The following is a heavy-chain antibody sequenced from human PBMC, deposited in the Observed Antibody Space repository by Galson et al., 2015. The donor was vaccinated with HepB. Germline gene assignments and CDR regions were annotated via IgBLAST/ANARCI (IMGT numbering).Heavy chain of an antibody. CDR3: AILPFGYYYGSGSPTHIDY. Sequence: SLRLSCAASGFTFSSYGMHWVRQAPGKGLEWVAVISYDGSNKYYADSVKGRFTISRDNSKNTLYLQMNSLRAEDTAVYYCAILPFGYYYGSGSPTHIDYWGQGTLVTVSS. CDR2: ISYDGSNK. CDR1: GFTFSSYG. J-gene: IGHJ4*02. D-gene: IGHD3-10*01. V-gene: IGHV3-30*03.